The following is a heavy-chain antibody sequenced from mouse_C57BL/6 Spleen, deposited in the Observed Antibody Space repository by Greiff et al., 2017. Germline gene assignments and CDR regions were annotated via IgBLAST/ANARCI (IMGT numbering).Heavy chain of an antibody. V-gene: IGHV1-50*01. CDR3: ARRAYSNYWYFDV. CDR2: IDPSDSYT. Sequence: QVQLQQPGAELVKPGASVKLSCKASGYTFTSYWMQWVKQRPGKGLEWIGEIDPSDSYTNYNQKFKGKATLTVDTSSSTAYMQLSSLTSEDSAVYYCARRAYSNYWYFDVWGTGTTVTVSS. CDR1: GYTFTSYW. J-gene: IGHJ1*03. D-gene: IGHD2-5*01.